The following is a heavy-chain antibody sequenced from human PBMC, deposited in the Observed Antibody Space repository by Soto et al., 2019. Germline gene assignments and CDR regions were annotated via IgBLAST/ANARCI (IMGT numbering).Heavy chain of an antibody. J-gene: IGHJ4*02. D-gene: IGHD3-16*01. Sequence: SETLSLTCTVWGLSLSSEFFYWLGIRQPPEMALEWIGYIVYSGSTYYNPSLKSRVTISVDTSKNQFSLKLSSVTAADTAVYYCARGGVCFLFWGVNWYYFYYCGQGTLVPGSS. V-gene: IGHV4-31*03. CDR3: ARGGVCFLFWGVNWYYFYY. CDR1: GLSLSSEFFY. CDR2: IVYSGST.